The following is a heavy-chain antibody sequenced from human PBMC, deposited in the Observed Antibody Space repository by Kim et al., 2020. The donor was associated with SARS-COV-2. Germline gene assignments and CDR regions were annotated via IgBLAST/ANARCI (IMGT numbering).Heavy chain of an antibody. Sequence: GGSLRLSCAASGFTFHDYGMAWVRQAPGKGLEWVSLITGSGGDTYYADSVKGRFTISRDNSQNILFLQMNSLRAEDSAVYFCAKADYYDSAGYRTWKAFDPWGQGTLVTVSA. V-gene: IGHV3-23*01. J-gene: IGHJ5*02. CDR3: AKADYYDSAGYRTWKAFDP. CDR2: ITGSGGDT. D-gene: IGHD3-22*01. CDR1: GFTFHDYG.